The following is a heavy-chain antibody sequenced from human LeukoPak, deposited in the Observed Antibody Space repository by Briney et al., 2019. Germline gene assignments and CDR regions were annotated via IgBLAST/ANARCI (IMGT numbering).Heavy chain of an antibody. CDR2: IYYSGSI. CDR3: ARGDIVVVPAA. V-gene: IGHV4-59*08. D-gene: IGHD2-2*01. CDR1: GGSISSYY. Sequence: SETLSLTCTVSGGSISSYYWSWIRQPPGKGLEWIGYIYYSGSINYNPSLKSRVTISVDTSKNQFSLKLSSVTAADTAVYYCARGDIVVVPAAWGQGTMVTVSS. J-gene: IGHJ3*01.